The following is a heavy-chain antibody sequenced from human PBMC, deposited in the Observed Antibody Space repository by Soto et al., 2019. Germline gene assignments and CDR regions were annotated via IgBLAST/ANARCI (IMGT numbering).Heavy chain of an antibody. Sequence: ASVKVSCKASGYTFTSYYMHWVRQAPGQGLEWMGIINPSGGSTSYAQKFQGRVTMTRDTSTSTVYMELSSLRSEDTAVYYCARFHRRDGYPTEIVGGYWGQGTLVTVSS. CDR2: INPSGGST. CDR1: GYTFTSYY. D-gene: IGHD2-21*01. V-gene: IGHV1-46*01. CDR3: ARFHRRDGYPTEIVGGY. J-gene: IGHJ4*02.